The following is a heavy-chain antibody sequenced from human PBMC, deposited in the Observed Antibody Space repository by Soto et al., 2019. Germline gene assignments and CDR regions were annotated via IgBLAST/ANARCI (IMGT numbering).Heavy chain of an antibody. Sequence: GGSLRLSCAASGFTFSSYGMTWVRQAPGKGLEWVSFSSATGAGTYYADSVKGRSTISRDNSKNTLYLQMTSLRADDTAVYYCAKDRRAGGNYGFYSDFWGQGALVTAPQ. CDR3: AKDRRAGGNYGFYSDF. CDR2: SSATGAGT. CDR1: GFTFSSYG. D-gene: IGHD1-7*01. J-gene: IGHJ4*02. V-gene: IGHV3-23*01.